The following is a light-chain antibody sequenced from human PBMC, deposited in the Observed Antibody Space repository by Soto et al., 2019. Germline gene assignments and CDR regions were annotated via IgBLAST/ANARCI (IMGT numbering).Light chain of an antibody. J-gene: IGKJ1*01. V-gene: IGKV2-28*01. CDR3: QQYDTSTGT. CDR1: QSLLHSNGYNY. CDR2: LGS. Sequence: DIVVTQSPLSLPVTPGEPASISCRSSQSLLHSNGYNYLDWYLQKPGQSPQLLIYLGSNRASGVPDRFSGSGSGTDFTLKISRVEAEAFEVYYCQQYDTSTGTFGQGTKVDIK.